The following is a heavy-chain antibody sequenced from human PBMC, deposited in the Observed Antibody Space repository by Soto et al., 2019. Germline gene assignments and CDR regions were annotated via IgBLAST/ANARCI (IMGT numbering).Heavy chain of an antibody. CDR3: AGGLHYTSSTTFDP. CDR2: INTDGSST. Sequence: GGSLRLSCVASGFTFSSYWMHWVRQAPGKGLVWVSRINTDGSSTTYADSVKGRFTISRDNAKNTLYLQMDSLRAEDTALYYCAGGLHYTSSTTFDPWGQGTLVTVSS. J-gene: IGHJ5*02. D-gene: IGHD2-2*02. V-gene: IGHV3-74*01. CDR1: GFTFSSYW.